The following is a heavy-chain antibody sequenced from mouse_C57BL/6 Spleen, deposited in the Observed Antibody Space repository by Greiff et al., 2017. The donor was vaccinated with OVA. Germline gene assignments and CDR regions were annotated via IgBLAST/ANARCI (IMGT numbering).Heavy chain of an antibody. V-gene: IGHV10-3*01. Sequence: EVQLVESGGGLVQPKGSLKLSCAASGFTFNTYAMHWVRQAPGKGLEWVARIRSKSSNYATSYAVTVKDRFTISRDESQSILYLQMNNLKTEDTAMYYCVIEGYGNYLWYFDVGGTGTPVTVSS. D-gene: IGHD2-10*02. CDR3: VIEGYGNYLWYFDV. CDR1: GFTFNTYA. CDR2: IRSKSSNYAT. J-gene: IGHJ1*03.